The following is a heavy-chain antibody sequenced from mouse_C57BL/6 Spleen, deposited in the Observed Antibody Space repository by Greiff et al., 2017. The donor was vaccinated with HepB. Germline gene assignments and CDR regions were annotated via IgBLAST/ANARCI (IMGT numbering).Heavy chain of an antibody. J-gene: IGHJ4*01. Sequence: QVTLKVSGPGILQSSQTLSLTCSFSGFSLSTSGMGVSWIRQPSGKGLEWLAHIYWDDDKRYNPSLKSRLTISKDTSRNQVFLKITSVDTADTATYYCARSSIYYDYDGYAMDYWGQGTSVTVSS. D-gene: IGHD2-4*01. CDR2: IYWDDDK. V-gene: IGHV8-12*01. CDR3: ARSSIYYDYDGYAMDY. CDR1: GFSLSTSGMG.